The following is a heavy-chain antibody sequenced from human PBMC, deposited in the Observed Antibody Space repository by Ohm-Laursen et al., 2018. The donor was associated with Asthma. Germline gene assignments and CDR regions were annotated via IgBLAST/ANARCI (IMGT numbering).Heavy chain of an antibody. CDR1: GGSISSGGYY. CDR2: IYYSGST. D-gene: IGHD4-17*01. V-gene: IGHV4-39*01. Sequence: GTLSLTCTVSGGSISSGGYYWSWIRQHPGKGLEWIGYIYYSGSTYYNPSLKSRVTISVDTSKNQFSLKLSSVTAADTAVYYCARQHGDYAAYYYYGMDVWGQGTTVTVSS. CDR3: ARQHGDYAAYYYYGMDV. J-gene: IGHJ6*02.